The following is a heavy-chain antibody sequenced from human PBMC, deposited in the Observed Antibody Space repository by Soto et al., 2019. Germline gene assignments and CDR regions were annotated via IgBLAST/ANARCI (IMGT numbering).Heavy chain of an antibody. J-gene: IGHJ4*03. CDR2: IWSDGNNR. CDR1: GFMFSNHG. CDR3: VSGDNRNDEASDW. Sequence: GGSLRLSCAASGFMFSNHGMHWVRQAPGKGLEWVAVIWSDGNNRYYADSVKGRFTISRDNSKNTLYLQMNSLGAEDTAVYYWVSGDNRNDEASDWWGQGT. D-gene: IGHD1-1*01. V-gene: IGHV3-33*01.